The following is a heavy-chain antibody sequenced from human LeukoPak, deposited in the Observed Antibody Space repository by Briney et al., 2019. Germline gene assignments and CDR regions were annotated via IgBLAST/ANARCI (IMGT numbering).Heavy chain of an antibody. Sequence: GGSLRLSCAASGFTVSSHYMSWVRQAPGKGLEWVSLIYSGGSTEYADSVKGRFTISRDISKNTVHLQMNSLRAEDTAVYYCARVPALGTRENLQHWGQGTMVTVSS. V-gene: IGHV3-66*01. CDR1: GFTVSSHY. D-gene: IGHD4-23*01. J-gene: IGHJ1*01. CDR3: ARVPALGTRENLQH. CDR2: IYSGGST.